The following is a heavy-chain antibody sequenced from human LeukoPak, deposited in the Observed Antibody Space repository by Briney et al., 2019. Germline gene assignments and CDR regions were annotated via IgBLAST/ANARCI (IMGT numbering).Heavy chain of an antibody. V-gene: IGHV4-61*09. CDR2: IHTSGNT. Sequence: SQTLSLTCTVSGGSISSGRSYWSWIRQPAGKGLEWVGHIHTSGNTNYNPSLNSRLTVSMDTSKNQFSLTLRSVSAADTAVYYCARVGGFDWLSQYYFDYWGQGTLVTVSS. D-gene: IGHD3-9*01. J-gene: IGHJ4*02. CDR1: GGSISSGRSY. CDR3: ARVGGFDWLSQYYFDY.